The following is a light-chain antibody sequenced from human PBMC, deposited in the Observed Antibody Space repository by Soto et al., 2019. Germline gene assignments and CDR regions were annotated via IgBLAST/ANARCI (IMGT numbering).Light chain of an antibody. J-gene: IGKJ1*01. CDR2: GAS. CDR3: QQYGSSPHT. V-gene: IGKV3-20*01. Sequence: EIVLTQSPGTLSLSPGERATLSCRASQTVSSSYLAWYQQKPGQAPRLLIYGASSRATGIPDRFSGSGSGTDFTLTISRLEPEDFALYYCQQYGSSPHTFGQGTKVEIK. CDR1: QTVSSSY.